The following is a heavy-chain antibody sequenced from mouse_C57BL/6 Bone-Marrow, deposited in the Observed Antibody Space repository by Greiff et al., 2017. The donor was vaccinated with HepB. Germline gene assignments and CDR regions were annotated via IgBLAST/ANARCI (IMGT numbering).Heavy chain of an antibody. CDR2: IDPSDSYT. J-gene: IGHJ2*01. CDR1: GYTFTSYW. D-gene: IGHD3-1*01. CDR3: ARLIGNFDY. V-gene: IGHV1-69*01. Sequence: QVQLQQSGAELVMPGASVKLSCKASGYTFTSYWMHWVKQRPGQGLEWIGEIDPSDSYTNYNQKFKGKSTLTVDKSSSTAYMQLSSLTSEDSAVYYCARLIGNFDYWGQGTTLTVSS.